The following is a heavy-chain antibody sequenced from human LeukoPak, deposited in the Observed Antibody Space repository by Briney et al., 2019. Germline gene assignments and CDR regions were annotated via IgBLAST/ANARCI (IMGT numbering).Heavy chain of an antibody. J-gene: IGHJ4*02. CDR1: GFTLSSYW. Sequence: GGSLRLSCAASGFTLSSYWMSWVRQAPGKGLEWVSSISSSSSYIYYADSVKGRFTISRDNAKNTVYLQMNSLRAEDTAVYYCVRDWGYDSSGYWQKYFDTWGQGTLVTVSS. CDR2: ISSSSSYI. D-gene: IGHD3-22*01. CDR3: VRDWGYDSSGYWQKYFDT. V-gene: IGHV3-21*01.